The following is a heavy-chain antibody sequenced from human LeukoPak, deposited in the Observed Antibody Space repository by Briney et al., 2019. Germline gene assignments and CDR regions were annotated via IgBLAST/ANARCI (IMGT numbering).Heavy chain of an antibody. D-gene: IGHD2-2*01. CDR2: INTGSGNT. CDR1: GYTFTSYA. CDR3: ARDRGVIPAAQTILDWFDP. V-gene: IGHV1-3*04. Sequence: ASVKVSCKASGYTFTSYAMHWVRQAPGQRLEWMGWINTGSGNTQYSQKFQGRVTITRDTSASTAHMELSSLRSEDTAVYYCARDRGVIPAAQTILDWFDPWGQGTLVTVSS. J-gene: IGHJ5*02.